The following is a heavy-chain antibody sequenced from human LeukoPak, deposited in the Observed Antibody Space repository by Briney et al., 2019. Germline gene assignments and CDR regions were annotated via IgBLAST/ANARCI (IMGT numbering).Heavy chain of an antibody. CDR3: AKDRHRWLFGIRGYYFDY. V-gene: IGHV3-9*01. D-gene: IGHD3-22*01. Sequence: GGSLRLSCAASGFTFDDYAMHWVRQAPGKGLGWVSGISWNSGSIGYADTVKGRFTISRDNAKNSLYLQMNSLRAEDTALYYCAKDRHRWLFGIRGYYFDYWGQGTLVTVSS. J-gene: IGHJ4*02. CDR1: GFTFDDYA. CDR2: ISWNSGSI.